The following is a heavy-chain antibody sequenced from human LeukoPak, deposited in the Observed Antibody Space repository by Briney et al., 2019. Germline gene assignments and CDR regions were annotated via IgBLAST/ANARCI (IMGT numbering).Heavy chain of an antibody. CDR2: ISSSSSYI. V-gene: IGHV3-21*01. Sequence: GGSLRLSCAASGFTFSSCSMNWVRQAPGKGLEWVSSISSSSSYIYYADSVKGRFTISRDNAKNSLYLQMNSLRAEDTAVYYCARDSSGGNAVDYWGQGTLVTVSS. D-gene: IGHD1-1*01. CDR1: GFTFSSCS. J-gene: IGHJ4*02. CDR3: ARDSSGGNAVDY.